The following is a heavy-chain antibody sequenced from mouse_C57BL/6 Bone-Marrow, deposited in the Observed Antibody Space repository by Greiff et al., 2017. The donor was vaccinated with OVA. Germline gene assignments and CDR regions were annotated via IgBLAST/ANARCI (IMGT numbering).Heavy chain of an antibody. J-gene: IGHJ2*01. V-gene: IGHV5-17*01. CDR3: ASPPLDY. CDR1: GFTFSDYG. CDR2: ISSGSSTI. Sequence: EVKVVESGGGLVKPGGSLKLSCAASGFTFSDYGMHWVRQAPEKGLEWVAYISSGSSTIYYADTVKGRFTISRDNAKNTLFLQMTSLRSEDTAMYYCASPPLDYWGQGTTLTVSS.